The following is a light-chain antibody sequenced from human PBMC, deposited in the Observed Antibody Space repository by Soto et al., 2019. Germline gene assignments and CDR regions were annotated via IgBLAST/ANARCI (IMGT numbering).Light chain of an antibody. V-gene: IGKV3-20*01. CDR1: QSISSSY. Sequence: EIVLTQSPGTLSLSPGERATLSCRASQSISSSYLAWYQQKPGQAPRLLIYGASSRTTGIPDRFSGSGSGTDVTLTISRLEPEDFAVYYCQQYGSSPLLTFGQGTKVEIK. J-gene: IGKJ1*01. CDR3: QQYGSSPLLT. CDR2: GAS.